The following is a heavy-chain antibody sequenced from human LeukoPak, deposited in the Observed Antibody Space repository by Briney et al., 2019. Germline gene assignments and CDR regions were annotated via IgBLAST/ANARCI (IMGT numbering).Heavy chain of an antibody. V-gene: IGHV4-39*01. J-gene: IGHJ4*02. CDR3: ARHRPNY. CDR2: IFYSGST. Sequence: SETLSLTCTVSSGSISTSNYYWGWVRQPPGKALEWIGNIFYSGSTYYSPSLKSRVTISLDTSRNQFSLKLSSVTAADTAVYYCARHRPNYWGQGTLVTVSS. CDR1: SGSISTSNYY.